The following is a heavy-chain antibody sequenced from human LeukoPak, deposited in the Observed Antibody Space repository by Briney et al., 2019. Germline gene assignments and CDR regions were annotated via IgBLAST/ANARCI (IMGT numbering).Heavy chain of an antibody. V-gene: IGHV3-30*04. Sequence: PGGSLRLSCAASGFTFCSYAMHWVRQAPGKGLEWVAVISYDGSNKYYADSVKGRFTISRDNSKNTLYLQMNSLRAEDTAVYYCARNGGWQQSSPRHSWGNDYWGQGTLVTVSS. D-gene: IGHD6-13*01. CDR3: ARNGGWQQSSPRHSWGNDY. J-gene: IGHJ4*02. CDR1: GFTFCSYA. CDR2: ISYDGSNK.